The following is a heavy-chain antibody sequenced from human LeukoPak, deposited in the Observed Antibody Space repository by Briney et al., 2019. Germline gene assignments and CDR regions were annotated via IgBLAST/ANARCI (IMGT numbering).Heavy chain of an antibody. CDR1: GFTFSSSA. D-gene: IGHD6-19*01. CDR3: AKMGRYSSGWSDY. CDR2: ISGSSHFT. J-gene: IGHJ4*02. Sequence: GGSLRLSCAASGFTFSSSAMNWVRQAPEKGLEWVSGISGSSHFTYYADSVKGRFTISRDNSKNTLYVQMNSLRAEDTAVYYCAKMGRYSSGWSDYWGQGTLVTVSS. V-gene: IGHV3-23*01.